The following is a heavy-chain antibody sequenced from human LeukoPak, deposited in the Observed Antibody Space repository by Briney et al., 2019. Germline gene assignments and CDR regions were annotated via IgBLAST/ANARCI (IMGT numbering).Heavy chain of an antibody. CDR1: GYSFTSYW. V-gene: IGHV5-51*01. Sequence: GESLKISCKGSGYSFTSYWIGWVRQMPGKGLEWMGIIYSGDSDTRYSPSFQGQVTISADKSISTTYLQWSSLRASDTAMYYCAGLFVWVDCGGDCQDYYGMDVWGQGTTVTVSS. CDR2: IYSGDSDT. CDR3: AGLFVWVDCGGDCQDYYGMDV. D-gene: IGHD2-21*01. J-gene: IGHJ6*02.